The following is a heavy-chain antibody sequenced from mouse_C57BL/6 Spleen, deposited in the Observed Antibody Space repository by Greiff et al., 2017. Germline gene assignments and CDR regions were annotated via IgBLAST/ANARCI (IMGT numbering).Heavy chain of an antibody. CDR3: TRYYDYGDYAMDY. J-gene: IGHJ4*01. V-gene: IGHV5-9-1*02. Sequence: EVMLVESGEGLVKPGGSLKLSYAASGFTFSSYAMSWVRQTPEKRLEWVAYISSGGDYIYYADTVKGRFTISRDNARNTLYLQMSSLKSEDTAMYYCTRYYDYGDYAMDYWGQGTSVTVSS. CDR2: ISSGGDYI. CDR1: GFTFSSYA. D-gene: IGHD2-4*01.